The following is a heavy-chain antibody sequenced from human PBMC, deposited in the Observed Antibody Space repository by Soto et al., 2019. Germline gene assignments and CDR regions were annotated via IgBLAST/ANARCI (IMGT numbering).Heavy chain of an antibody. V-gene: IGHV1-8*01. CDR3: ARVRGHYYGSGVYYYYYMDV. CDR2: MNPNSGNT. J-gene: IGHJ6*03. CDR1: GYTFTSYD. Sequence: ASVKVSCKASGYTFTSYDINWVRQATGQGLEWMGWMNPNSGNTGYAQKFQGRVTMTRNTSISTAYMELSSLRSEDTAVYYCARVRGHYYGSGVYYYYYMDVWGKGTTVTVSS. D-gene: IGHD3-10*01.